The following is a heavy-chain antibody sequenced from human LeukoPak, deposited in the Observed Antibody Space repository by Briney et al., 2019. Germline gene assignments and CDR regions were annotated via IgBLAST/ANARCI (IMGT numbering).Heavy chain of an antibody. J-gene: IGHJ6*02. CDR1: GGSISTCY. Sequence: SETLSLTCTVSGGSISTCYWSWIRQPAGKGLEWIGRMYTSGTTKYNPSLKSRVTMSVDTSNNQFSLKVSSVTAADTAVYYCARDQGSYYGVDVWGQGTTVTVSS. V-gene: IGHV4-4*07. CDR3: ARDQGSYYGVDV. CDR2: MYTSGTT.